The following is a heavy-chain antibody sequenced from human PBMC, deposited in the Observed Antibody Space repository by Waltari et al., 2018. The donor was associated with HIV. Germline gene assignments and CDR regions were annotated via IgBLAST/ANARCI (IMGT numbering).Heavy chain of an antibody. CDR1: GGSISSVGYY. V-gene: IGHV4-31*01. Sequence: QVLLQESGPGLVKPSQTLSLTCTVSGGSISSVGYYWSWIRQHPRKGMAWIWSIYYSGSTYYNPSLKSLVTISVDTSKNQFSLKLSSVTAADTAVYYCARGVRVCNHGVCYTHSDYYYYMDVWGKGTTVTVSS. D-gene: IGHD2-8*01. CDR2: IYYSGST. CDR3: ARGVRVCNHGVCYTHSDYYYYMDV. J-gene: IGHJ6*03.